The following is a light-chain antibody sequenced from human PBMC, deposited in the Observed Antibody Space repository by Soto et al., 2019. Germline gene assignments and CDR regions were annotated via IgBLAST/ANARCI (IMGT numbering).Light chain of an antibody. CDR2: GAS. J-gene: IGKJ3*01. V-gene: IGKV3-20*01. CDR3: QQYDRPPFT. CDR1: QRLSSSF. Sequence: EILLTQSPGTLSLSPGERATLSCRASQRLSSSFLTWYQHRPGQPPRLLIYGASRRAAGIPDRFSGSGSGTDFTLTISRLESEDFAVYYCQQYDRPPFTFGPGIKVDIK.